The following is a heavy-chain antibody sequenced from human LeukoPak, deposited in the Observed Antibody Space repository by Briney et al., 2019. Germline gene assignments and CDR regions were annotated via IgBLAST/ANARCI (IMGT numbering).Heavy chain of an antibody. CDR1: GFTFSSYW. V-gene: IGHV3-74*01. D-gene: IGHD1-1*01. Sequence: GGPLRLSCAASGFTFSSYWMHWVRQAPGKGLVWVSRINSDGSSTSYADSVKGRFTISRDNAKNTLYLQMNSLRAEDTAVYYCARAPLGKLEIHWGQGTLVTVSS. CDR3: ARAPLGKLEIH. J-gene: IGHJ4*02. CDR2: INSDGSST.